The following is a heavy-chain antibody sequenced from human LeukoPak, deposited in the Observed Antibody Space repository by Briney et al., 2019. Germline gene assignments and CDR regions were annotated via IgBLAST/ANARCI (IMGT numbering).Heavy chain of an antibody. D-gene: IGHD3-16*02. CDR3: ARDLLTFGGVIVPDY. Sequence: ATVKASCKASGYTFTGYYMHWVRQAPGQGLEWMGWINPNSGGTNYAQKFQGRVTMTRDTSISTAYMELSRLRSDDTAVYYCARDLLTFGGVIVPDYWGQGTLVTVSS. V-gene: IGHV1-2*02. J-gene: IGHJ4*02. CDR1: GYTFTGYY. CDR2: INPNSGGT.